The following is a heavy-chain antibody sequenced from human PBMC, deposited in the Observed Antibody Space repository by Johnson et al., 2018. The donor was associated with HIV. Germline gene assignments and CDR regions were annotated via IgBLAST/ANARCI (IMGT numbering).Heavy chain of an antibody. CDR2: ISYDGSNK. V-gene: IGHV3-30*03. Sequence: VQLVESGGGLVQPGGSLRLSCAASGFTVSSYAMSWVRPAPGKGLEWVAVISYDGSNKYYADSVKGQFTISRDNSKNTLYRQMNSLRAEDTAVYYCATGSPTVTTNAFDIWGQGTMVTVSS. D-gene: IGHD4-17*01. CDR1: GFTVSSYA. J-gene: IGHJ3*02. CDR3: ATGSPTVTTNAFDI.